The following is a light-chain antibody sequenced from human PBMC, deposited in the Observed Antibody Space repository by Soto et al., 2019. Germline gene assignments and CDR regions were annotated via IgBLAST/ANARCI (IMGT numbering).Light chain of an antibody. CDR2: END. CDR1: SANIGTNS. CDR3: AAWDVSLSGGV. V-gene: IGLV1-51*02. Sequence: QSVLTQPPSVSAAPGQQVTISCSGSSANIGTNSVSWYQQFPGTAPRLLISENDKRPSGIPDRFSGSRSGTSATLGITGLQTGDEANYYCAAWDVSLSGGVFGGGTKLTVL. J-gene: IGLJ3*02.